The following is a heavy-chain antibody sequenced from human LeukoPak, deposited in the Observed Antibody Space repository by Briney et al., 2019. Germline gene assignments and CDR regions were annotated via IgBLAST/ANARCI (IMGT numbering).Heavy chain of an antibody. Sequence: GASVKVSCKASGYIFTSYFMHWVRQAPGQGLEWMGLINPSGGSTRYAQKLQGRVTMTRDMSTSTVYMELSSLRSEDTAVYYCARTTEGGYTYGYFYYYYMDVWGKGTTVTISS. CDR1: GYIFTSYF. CDR3: ARTTEGGYTYGYFYYYYMDV. D-gene: IGHD5-18*01. V-gene: IGHV1-46*01. J-gene: IGHJ6*03. CDR2: INPSGGST.